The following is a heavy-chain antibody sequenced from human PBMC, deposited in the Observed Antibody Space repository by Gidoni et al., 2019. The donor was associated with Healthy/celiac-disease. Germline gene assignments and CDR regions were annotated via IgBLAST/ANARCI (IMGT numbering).Heavy chain of an antibody. D-gene: IGHD3-22*01. V-gene: IGHV3-30-3*01. Sequence: QVQLVESGGGVVQPGRSLRLSCAASGFTFSSYAMHWVRQAPGKGLEWVAVISYDGSNKYYADSVKGRFTISRDNSKNTLYLQMNSLRAEDTAVYYCASPYYYDSSGYTGYYFDYWGQGTLVTVSS. CDR3: ASPYYYDSSGYTGYYFDY. CDR2: ISYDGSNK. J-gene: IGHJ4*02. CDR1: GFTFSSYA.